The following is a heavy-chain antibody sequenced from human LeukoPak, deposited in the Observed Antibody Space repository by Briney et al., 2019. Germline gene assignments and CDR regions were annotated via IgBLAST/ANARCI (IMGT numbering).Heavy chain of an antibody. D-gene: IGHD2-15*01. CDR3: ARAGAVVDNWFDP. V-gene: IGHV3-48*01. J-gene: IGHJ5*02. CDR2: ISSSSSTI. CDR1: GFTFSSYS. Sequence: GGSLRLSCAASGFTFSSYSMNWVRQAPGKGLEWVSYISSSSSTIYYADSVKGRFTISRDNAKKSLYLQMNSLRAEDTAVYYCARAGAVVDNWFDPWGQGTLVTVSS.